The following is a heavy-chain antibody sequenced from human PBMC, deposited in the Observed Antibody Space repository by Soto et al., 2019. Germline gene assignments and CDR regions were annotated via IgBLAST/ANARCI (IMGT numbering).Heavy chain of an antibody. Sequence: GGSLRLSCAASGFTFSNAWMSWVRQAPGKGLERVGRIKSKTDGGTTDYAAPVKGRFTISRDDSKNTLYLQMNSLKTEDTAVYYCTTDEARPDAFDIWGQGTMVTVSS. V-gene: IGHV3-15*01. CDR1: GFTFSNAW. CDR2: IKSKTDGGTT. CDR3: TTDEARPDAFDI. J-gene: IGHJ3*02. D-gene: IGHD6-6*01.